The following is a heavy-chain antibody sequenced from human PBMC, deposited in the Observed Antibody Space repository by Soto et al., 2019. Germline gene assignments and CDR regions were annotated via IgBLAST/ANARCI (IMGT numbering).Heavy chain of an antibody. CDR2: MNPNSGNT. V-gene: IGHV1-8*01. CDR3: ARGGEKLRFLEWLSSKYYFDY. D-gene: IGHD3-3*01. Sequence: QVQRVQSGAEVKKPGASVKVSCKAAGYTFTSYDINWVRQATGQGLEWMGWMNPNSGNTGYAQKFQGRVTRTRNTSISTAYMELSSLRSEDTAVYYCARGGEKLRFLEWLSSKYYFDYWGQGTLVTVSS. J-gene: IGHJ4*02. CDR1: GYTFTSYD.